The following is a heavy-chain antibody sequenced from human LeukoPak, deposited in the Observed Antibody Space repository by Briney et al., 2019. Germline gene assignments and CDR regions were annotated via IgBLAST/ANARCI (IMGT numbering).Heavy chain of an antibody. J-gene: IGHJ4*02. V-gene: IGHV1-2*02. Sequence: ASVKVSCKASGYTFTGYYMHWVRQAPGQGLECMGCINPNSGGTNYAQKFQGRVTMTRDTSISTAYMELSRLRSDDTAVYYCARDRPYYDYVWGSYRPMGFDYWGQGTLVTVSS. CDR2: INPNSGGT. D-gene: IGHD3-16*02. CDR1: GYTFTGYY. CDR3: ARDRPYYDYVWGSYRPMGFDY.